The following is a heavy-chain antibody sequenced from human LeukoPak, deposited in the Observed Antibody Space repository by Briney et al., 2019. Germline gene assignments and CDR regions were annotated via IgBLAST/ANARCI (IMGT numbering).Heavy chain of an antibody. CDR2: TSRGEGT. V-gene: IGHV4-34*01. CDR1: GGSFNDYF. D-gene: IGHD1-26*01. CDR3: ARGTDRSKTGY. Sequence: PSETLTLTCAVYGGSFNDYFCSWIRQPPGKGLEWIGETSRGEGTHYSSSLRSRVSISVDTSKNQCSLKLSSVTAADTAVYYCARGTDRSKTGYWGRGTLITVSS. J-gene: IGHJ4*02.